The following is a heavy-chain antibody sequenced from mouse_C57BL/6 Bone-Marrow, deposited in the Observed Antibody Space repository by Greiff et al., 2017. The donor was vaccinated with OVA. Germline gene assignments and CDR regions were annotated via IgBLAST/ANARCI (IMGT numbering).Heavy chain of an antibody. D-gene: IGHD2-4*01. CDR1: GFTFSDFY. V-gene: IGHV7-1*01. Sequence: EVKLVESGGGLVQSGRSLRLSCATSGFTFSDFYMEWVRQAPGKGLEWIAASRNKANDYTTEYSASVKGRFIVSRDTSQSILYLQMNALRAEDTAIYYGARDALRDYPFADWGQGTLVTVSA. CDR2: SRNKANDYTT. CDR3: ARDALRDYPFAD. J-gene: IGHJ3*01.